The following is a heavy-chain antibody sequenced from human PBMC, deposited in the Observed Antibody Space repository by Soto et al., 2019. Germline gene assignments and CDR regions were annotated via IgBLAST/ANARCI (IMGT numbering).Heavy chain of an antibody. Sequence: SETLSLTCSVSDGSISSSNYYWGWIRQPSGKGLEWIGSIYYSGSTSYNPSLKSRVTISVDTSKNQFSLKLSSVTAADTAVYYCATQEVGGSYVYTFDPWGQGTLVTVSS. CDR1: DGSISSSNYY. CDR2: IYYSGST. D-gene: IGHD1-26*01. J-gene: IGHJ5*02. V-gene: IGHV4-39*01. CDR3: ATQEVGGSYVYTFDP.